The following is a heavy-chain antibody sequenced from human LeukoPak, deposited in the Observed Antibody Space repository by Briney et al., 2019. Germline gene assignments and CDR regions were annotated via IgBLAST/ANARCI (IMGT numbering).Heavy chain of an antibody. V-gene: IGHV3-53*01. J-gene: IGHJ5*02. Sequence: GGSLRLSCAASGFTVSRSYMIWARQAPGKGLEWVSVIYSGGTTYYADSVKGRFTISRDNSKNTLYLQMNSLRAEDTAVYYCARDTHDSGSYWAPGNWFDPWGQGTLVTVSS. CDR3: ARDTHDSGSYWAPGNWFDP. CDR1: GFTVSRSY. D-gene: IGHD3-10*01. CDR2: IYSGGTT.